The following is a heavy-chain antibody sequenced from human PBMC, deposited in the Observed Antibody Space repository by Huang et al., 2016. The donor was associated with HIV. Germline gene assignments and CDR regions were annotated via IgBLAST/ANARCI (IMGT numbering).Heavy chain of an antibody. CDR1: GGSINTGRYY. CDR2: LYYTGKM. Sequence: QMRFQESGPGLVKPSGTLSLTCNVSGGSINTGRYYWGWIRQPPGKGLEWVGSLYYTGKMPSVPALKGRLTMFADTSKNQFSLNLSAVTAADTAIYYCARNHDFWRGRMFAISYFDVWGRGTLVTVAS. CDR3: ARNHDFWRGRMFAISYFDV. V-gene: IGHV4-39*01. D-gene: IGHD3-3*01. J-gene: IGHJ2*01.